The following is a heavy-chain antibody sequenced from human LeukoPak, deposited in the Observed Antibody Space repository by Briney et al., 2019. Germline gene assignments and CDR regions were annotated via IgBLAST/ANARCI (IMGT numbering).Heavy chain of an antibody. V-gene: IGHV3-30*02. CDR1: GFTFSRYA. Sequence: PGGSLRLSCAASGFTFSRYAMSWVRQAPGKGMEWVAFIRHDGGNKYHRDSVKGRFTISRDNSKNTLYLQMNSLRAEDTAVYYCTKVRLLGALDDAFDVWGQGTMVTVSS. CDR2: IRHDGGNK. J-gene: IGHJ3*01. D-gene: IGHD7-27*01. CDR3: TKVRLLGALDDAFDV.